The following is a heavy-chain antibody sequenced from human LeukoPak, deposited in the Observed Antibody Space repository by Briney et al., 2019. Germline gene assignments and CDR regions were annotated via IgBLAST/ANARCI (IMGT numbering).Heavy chain of an antibody. V-gene: IGHV3-23*01. CDR1: GFTLSSYA. Sequence: PGGALRLSCAASGFTLSSYAMSWVRQAPGKGLEWVAAIRGSGGSTYYADSVKGRFTISRDNSKNTLYLQMNSLRAEDTAVYYCAKEMTRITIFGVADPGGQGTLVTVSS. D-gene: IGHD3-3*01. J-gene: IGHJ5*02. CDR2: IRGSGGST. CDR3: AKEMTRITIFGVADP.